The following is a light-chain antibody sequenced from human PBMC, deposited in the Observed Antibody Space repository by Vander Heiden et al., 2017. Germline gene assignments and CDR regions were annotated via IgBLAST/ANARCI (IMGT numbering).Light chain of an antibody. CDR3: QQYYSYPLA. V-gene: IGKV1-8*01. CDR2: AAS. J-gene: IGKJ1*01. Sequence: AIRMTQSPSSFSASTGDSVTITCRASQGISSYLAWYQQKPGKAPKLLIYAASTLQSGVPSRCSGSGSGTDFTRTISCLQSEDFATYYCQQYYSYPLAFGQGTKVEIK. CDR1: QGISSY.